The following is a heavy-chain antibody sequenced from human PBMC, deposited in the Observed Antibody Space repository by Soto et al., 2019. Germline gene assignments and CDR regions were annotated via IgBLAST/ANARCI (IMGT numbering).Heavy chain of an antibody. D-gene: IGHD2-2*01. V-gene: IGHV1-8*01. CDR3: ARGPPPPIVVVPAATPRYYYGMDV. CDR1: GYTFITND. CDR2: MKPSTGDS. Sequence: ASVKVSCKASGYTFITNDINWVRQASGQGLEWMGWMKPSTGDSGSDPDFQGRITMTRDTATSTAYMELSSLKFEDTAVYYCARGPPPPIVVVPAATPRYYYGMDVWGQGTTVTVSS. J-gene: IGHJ6*02.